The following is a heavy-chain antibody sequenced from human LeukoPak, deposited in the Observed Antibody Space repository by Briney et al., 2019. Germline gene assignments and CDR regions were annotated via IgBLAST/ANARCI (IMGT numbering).Heavy chain of an antibody. CDR2: IIPIFGTA. D-gene: IGHD2-2*01. CDR1: GGTFSNYG. Sequence: GSSVKVSCKASGGTFSNYGISWVRQAPGQGLEWMGGIIPIFGTANNAQSFQGRITITTDESTTTAYMKLSSLRSEDSAMYYCVREVVGIAFDIWGQGAMVTVSS. CDR3: VREVVGIAFDI. V-gene: IGHV1-69*05. J-gene: IGHJ3*02.